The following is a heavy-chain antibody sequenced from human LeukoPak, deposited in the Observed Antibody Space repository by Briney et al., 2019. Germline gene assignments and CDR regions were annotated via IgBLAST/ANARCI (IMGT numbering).Heavy chain of an antibody. CDR2: ISSSSSTI. V-gene: IGHV3-48*04. J-gene: IGHJ4*02. Sequence: GGSLRLSCAASGFTFSSSSMNWVRQAPGKGLEWVSYISSSSSTIHYADSVKGRFTISRDNAKNSLYLQMNSLRAEDTAVYYCARFKYSSSDLDYWGQGTLVTVSS. CDR3: ARFKYSSSDLDY. D-gene: IGHD6-6*01. CDR1: GFTFSSSS.